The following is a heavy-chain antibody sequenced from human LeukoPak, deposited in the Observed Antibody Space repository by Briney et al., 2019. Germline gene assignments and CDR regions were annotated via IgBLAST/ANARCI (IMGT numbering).Heavy chain of an antibody. V-gene: IGHV3-23*01. CDR1: GFTFSSYA. J-gene: IGHJ5*02. D-gene: IGHD3-10*01. CDR3: ARVRSYGSGGPWYWFDP. CDR2: ISSSGGST. Sequence: GGSLRLSCAASGFTFSSYAMSWVRQAPGKGLEWVSAISSSGGSTYYADSVKGRFTISRDNSKNTLYLQMNSLRAEDTAVYYCARVRSYGSGGPWYWFDPWGQGTLVTVSS.